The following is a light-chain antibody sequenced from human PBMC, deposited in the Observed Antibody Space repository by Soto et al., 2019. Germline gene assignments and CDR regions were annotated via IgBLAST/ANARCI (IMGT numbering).Light chain of an antibody. V-gene: IGKV1-5*01. CDR3: QQYNSYS. Sequence: DIQMTQSPSSVSASVGDRVTVTCRASQTIGSWLAWYQQKPGRAPKLLIYDASSLESGVPSRFSGSGSGTEFTLTISSLQPDDFATYYCQQYNSYSFGQGTKVDIK. J-gene: IGKJ1*01. CDR1: QTIGSW. CDR2: DAS.